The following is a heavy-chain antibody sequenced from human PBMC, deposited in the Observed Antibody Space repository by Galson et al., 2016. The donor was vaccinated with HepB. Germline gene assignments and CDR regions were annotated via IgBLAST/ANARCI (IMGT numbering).Heavy chain of an antibody. J-gene: IGHJ3*02. Sequence: SLRLSCAASGFTFRSYAMNWVRQAPGKGLEWVAVISYDGSNKYYADSVKGRFTISRDNSKNTPYLQMNSLRAEDTAVYYCARSRIIYCSSTSCYDAFDIWGQGTMVTVSS. D-gene: IGHD2-2*01. CDR1: GFTFRSYA. CDR2: ISYDGSNK. CDR3: ARSRIIYCSSTSCYDAFDI. V-gene: IGHV3-30-3*01.